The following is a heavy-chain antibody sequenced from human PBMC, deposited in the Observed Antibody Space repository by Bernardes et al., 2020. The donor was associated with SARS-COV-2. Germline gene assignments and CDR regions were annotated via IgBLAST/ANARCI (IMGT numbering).Heavy chain of an antibody. J-gene: IGHJ4*02. CDR3: ARGSGYYYFDY. V-gene: IGHV3-74*01. CDR2: FSTDGSTI. CDR1: GFTFSSYW. Sequence: GGSLRLSCAASGFTFSSYWMHWVRQAPGKGLEWVTGFSTDGSTIRCADSVKGRFTISRDNAKNTVYLQMNSLRAEDTAVYYCARGSGYYYFDYWGQGTLVTVSS. D-gene: IGHD3-22*01.